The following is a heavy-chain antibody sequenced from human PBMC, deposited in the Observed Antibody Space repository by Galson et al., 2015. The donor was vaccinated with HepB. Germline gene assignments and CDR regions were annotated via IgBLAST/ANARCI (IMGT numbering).Heavy chain of an antibody. CDR1: GFSLSTSGMC. Sequence: PALVKPTQTLTLTCTFSGFSLSTSGMCVSWIRQPPGKALEWLARIDWDDDKYYSTSLKTRLTISKDTSKNQVVLTMTNMDPVDTATYYCARIAVGSYADLNYYGSGSYPTTYYYYGMDVWGQGTTVTVSS. CDR3: ARIAVGSYADLNYYGSGSYPTTYYYYGMDV. J-gene: IGHJ6*02. V-gene: IGHV2-70*11. CDR2: IDWDDDK. D-gene: IGHD3-10*01.